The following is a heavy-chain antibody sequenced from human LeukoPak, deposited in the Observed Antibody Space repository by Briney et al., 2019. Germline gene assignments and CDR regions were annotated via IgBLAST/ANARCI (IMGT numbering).Heavy chain of an antibody. CDR3: AEDCSTASSEIMDV. J-gene: IGHJ6*02. D-gene: IGHD2-2*01. Sequence: VKACCKTSGGTLNTSGVTWVRQAPGQALEWMGGIIPLFGTAHYAQKFQGRISITAAESKSTVYMELRSLRSEDTAVYYCAEDCSTASSEIMDVWGQGTTVTVSS. CDR1: GGTLNTSG. CDR2: IIPLFGTA. V-gene: IGHV1-69*01.